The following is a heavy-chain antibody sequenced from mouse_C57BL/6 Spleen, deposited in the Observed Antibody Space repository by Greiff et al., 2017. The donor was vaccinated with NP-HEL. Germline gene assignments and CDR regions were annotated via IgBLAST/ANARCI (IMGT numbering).Heavy chain of an antibody. CDR2: IYPGNSDT. V-gene: IGHV1-5*01. CDR3: TRTDYGSSYGYFDV. CDR1: GYTFTSYW. J-gene: IGHJ1*03. D-gene: IGHD1-1*01. Sequence: EVHLVESGTVLARPGASVKMSCKTSGYTFTSYWMHWVKQRPGQGLEWIGAIYPGNSDTSYNQKFKGKAKLTAVTSASTAYMELSSLTNEDSVVYYCTRTDYGSSYGYFDVWGTGTTVTVSS.